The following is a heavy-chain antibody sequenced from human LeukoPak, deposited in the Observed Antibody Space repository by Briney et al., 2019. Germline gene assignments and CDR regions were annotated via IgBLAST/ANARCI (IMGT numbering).Heavy chain of an antibody. Sequence: TGGSLRLSCAVSGFIFSKFGMHWVRQAPGKGPEWVAAISYDGSDRYYGDSVKGRFTISRDNSKNTLYLQMNSLRAEDTAVYYCAKRNYYGSGGPDAFDIWGQGTMVTVSS. CDR3: AKRNYYGSGGPDAFDI. D-gene: IGHD3-10*01. CDR1: GFIFSKFG. V-gene: IGHV3-30*18. J-gene: IGHJ3*02. CDR2: ISYDGSDR.